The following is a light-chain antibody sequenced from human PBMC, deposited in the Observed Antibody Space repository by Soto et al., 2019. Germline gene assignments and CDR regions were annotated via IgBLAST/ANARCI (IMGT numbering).Light chain of an antibody. J-gene: IGKJ2*01. V-gene: IGKV3-15*01. CDR2: GAP. Sequence: ETMVTQSPVTLSVSPGETVTISCRTSHYVSTNFAWFQHKPGQSPRLLLYGAPRRATGIPARFRGSVSGGGYIDFILTISSLQSEDSAVYYCQHYNDWPPYTIGQGTMLEI. CDR1: HYVSTN. CDR3: QHYNDWPPYT.